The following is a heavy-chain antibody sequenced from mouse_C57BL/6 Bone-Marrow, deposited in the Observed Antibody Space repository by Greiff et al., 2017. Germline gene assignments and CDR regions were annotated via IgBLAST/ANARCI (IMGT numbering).Heavy chain of an antibody. D-gene: IGHD1-1*01. CDR2: IYPRSGNT. CDR3: ARGSHYGSAAWFAY. J-gene: IGHJ3*01. Sequence: QVQLQQSGAELARPGASVKLSCKASGYTFTSYGISWVKQRTGQGLEWIGEIYPRSGNTYYNEKFKGKATLTADNSSSTAYMELRSLTSEDSAVYFCARGSHYGSAAWFAYWGQGTLVTVSA. CDR1: GYTFTSYG. V-gene: IGHV1-81*01.